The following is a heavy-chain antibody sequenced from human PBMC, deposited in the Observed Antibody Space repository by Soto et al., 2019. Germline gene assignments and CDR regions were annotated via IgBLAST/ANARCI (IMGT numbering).Heavy chain of an antibody. Sequence: PSDTPSLTRTVSGVSITSYFWSWIRQTPGKGLDWIGSISFSGATYSNPSLKGRAALSVDTSENHLSLTLNSVTSADTAVYFCARDRRDGYKRYSAFWGQGNQVTVSS. CDR1: GVSITSYF. V-gene: IGHV4-59*01. D-gene: IGHD3-9*01. CDR2: ISFSGAT. CDR3: ARDRRDGYKRYSAF. J-gene: IGHJ4*02.